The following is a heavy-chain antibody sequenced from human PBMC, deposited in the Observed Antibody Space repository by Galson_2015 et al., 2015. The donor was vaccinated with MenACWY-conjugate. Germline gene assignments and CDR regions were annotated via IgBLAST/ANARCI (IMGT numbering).Heavy chain of an antibody. CDR1: GFSLSTRGVG. CDR3: AHKGWPAAFDI. Sequence: PALVKPTQTLTLTCAFSGFSLSTRGVGVGWIRQPPGKALEWLALVYWDDDKRYSPSLKSRLTITKDTSKNRVVLSMTDLHPLDTATYYCAHKGWPAAFDIWGQGTLVTVSS. V-gene: IGHV2-5*02. J-gene: IGHJ3*02. CDR2: VYWDDDK. D-gene: IGHD6-19*01.